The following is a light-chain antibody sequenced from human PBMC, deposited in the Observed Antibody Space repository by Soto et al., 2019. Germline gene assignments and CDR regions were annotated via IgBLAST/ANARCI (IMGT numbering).Light chain of an antibody. CDR1: QSVSSSY. CDR2: GAS. J-gene: IGKJ1*01. CDR3: QQYGSSPHT. V-gene: IGKV3-20*01. Sequence: EIVLSLSPGALSLSPGERATLSCRASQSVSSSYLAWYQQKPGQAPRLLIYGASSRATGIPDWFSGSGSGTDFTLTISRLEPEDFAVYYCQQYGSSPHTFGQGTKLDIK.